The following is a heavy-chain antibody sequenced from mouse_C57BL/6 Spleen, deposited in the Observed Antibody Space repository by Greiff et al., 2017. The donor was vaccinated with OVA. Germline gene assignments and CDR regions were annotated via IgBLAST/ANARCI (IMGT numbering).Heavy chain of an antibody. V-gene: IGHV1-77*01. CDR2: IGPGSGST. Sequence: QVQLQQSGAELVKPGASVKISCKASGYTFTDYYINWVKQMPGQGLAWIGKIGPGSGSTYYNEKFKGKATLTADKSSSTAYMQLSSLTSEDSAVYFCASDYYGSSYGYAMDYWGQGTSVTVSS. D-gene: IGHD1-1*01. CDR3: ASDYYGSSYGYAMDY. CDR1: GYTFTDYY. J-gene: IGHJ4*01.